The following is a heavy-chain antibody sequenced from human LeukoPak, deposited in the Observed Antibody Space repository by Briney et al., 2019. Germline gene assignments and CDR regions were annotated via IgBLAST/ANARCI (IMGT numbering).Heavy chain of an antibody. CDR2: FDPEDGET. Sequence: ASVKVSCKASGYTFTSYGISWVRQAPGKGLEWMGGFDPEDGETIYAQKFQGRVTMTEGTSTDTAYMELSSLRSKDSAVYYCATGVPTYYDILTGYYRDAFDIWGQGTMVTVSS. V-gene: IGHV1-24*01. CDR3: ATGVPTYYDILTGYYRDAFDI. J-gene: IGHJ3*02. D-gene: IGHD3-9*01. CDR1: GYTFTSYG.